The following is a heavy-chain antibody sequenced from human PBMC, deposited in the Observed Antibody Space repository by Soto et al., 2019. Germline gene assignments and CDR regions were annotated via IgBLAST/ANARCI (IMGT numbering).Heavy chain of an antibody. CDR2: IYYSGST. CDR1: GGSISSGDYY. CDR3: ARVREPGDNWKGLYYYGMDV. J-gene: IGHJ6*02. Sequence: SETLSLTCTVSGGSISSGDYYWSWIRQPPGKGLEWIGYIYYSGSTYYNPSLKSRVTISVDTSKNQFSLKLGSVTAADTAVYYCARVREPGDNWKGLYYYGMDVWGQGTTVTVSS. D-gene: IGHD1-20*01. V-gene: IGHV4-30-4*01.